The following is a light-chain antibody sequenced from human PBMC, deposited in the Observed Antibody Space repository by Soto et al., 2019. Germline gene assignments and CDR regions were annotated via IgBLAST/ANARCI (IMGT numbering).Light chain of an antibody. V-gene: IGLV2-14*01. Sequence: QSVLTQPASVSGSPGKSITISCTGTSSDVGGYNYVSWYQQHPGKAPKLMIYDVSNRPSGVSNRFSGSKSGNTASLTISGLQAEVEADYYCSSYTSSSTLYVFGTGTKLTVL. CDR3: SSYTSSSTLYV. J-gene: IGLJ1*01. CDR2: DVS. CDR1: SSDVGGYNY.